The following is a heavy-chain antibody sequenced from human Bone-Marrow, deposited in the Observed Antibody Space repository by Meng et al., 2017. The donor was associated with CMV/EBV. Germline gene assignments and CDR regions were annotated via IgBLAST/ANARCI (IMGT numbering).Heavy chain of an antibody. V-gene: IGHV3-30*02. J-gene: IGHJ6*02. Sequence: GGSLRLSCAASGFTFSSYGMHWVRQAPGKGLEWVAFIRYDGSNKYYADSVKGRFTISRDNAKNSLYLQMNSLRAEDTAVYYCARVVEQWLVRHYYYGMDVWGQGTTVTVSS. CDR1: GFTFSSYG. CDR2: IRYDGSNK. D-gene: IGHD6-19*01. CDR3: ARVVEQWLVRHYYYGMDV.